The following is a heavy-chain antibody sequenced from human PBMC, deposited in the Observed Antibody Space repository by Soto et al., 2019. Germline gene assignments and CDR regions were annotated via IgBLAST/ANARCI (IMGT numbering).Heavy chain of an antibody. Sequence: GESLKISCKGSGYSFTSYWIGWVRQMPRKGLEWMGITYPGDFDTRYSPSFQGQVTISADKSISTAYLQWSSLKASDTVMHYCARPSCGDGYQTPEAHAFDIWGQGTMVTV. D-gene: IGHD2-21*02. CDR3: ARPSCGDGYQTPEAHAFDI. CDR1: GYSFTSYW. CDR2: TYPGDFDT. J-gene: IGHJ3*02. V-gene: IGHV5-51*01.